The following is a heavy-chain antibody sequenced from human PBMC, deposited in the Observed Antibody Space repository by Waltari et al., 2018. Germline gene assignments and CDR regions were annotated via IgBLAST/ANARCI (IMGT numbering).Heavy chain of an antibody. CDR1: GGSISSSSYY. CDR2: IYYSGST. J-gene: IGHJ4*02. V-gene: IGHV4-39*07. CDR3: ARGRGSYHYPFDY. Sequence: QVQLQESGPGLVKPSETLSLPCTVSGGSISSSSYYWGWIRQPPGKGLEWIGSIYYSGSTYYNPSLKSRVTISVDTSKNQFSLKLSSVTAADTAVYYCARGRGSYHYPFDYWGQGTLVTVSS. D-gene: IGHD1-26*01.